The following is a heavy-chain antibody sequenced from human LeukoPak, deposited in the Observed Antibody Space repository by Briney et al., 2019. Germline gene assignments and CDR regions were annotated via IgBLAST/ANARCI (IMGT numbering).Heavy chain of an antibody. J-gene: IGHJ5*02. D-gene: IGHD5-24*01. CDR1: GYTFTGYY. CDR2: INPNSGGT. CDR3: ARDRDGYNEDWFDP. Sequence: ASVKVSCKASGYTFTGYYMHWVRQAPGQGLEWMGWINPNSGGTNYAQKFQGRVTMTRDTSISTAYMELSRLRSDDTAVYYCARDRDGYNEDWFDPWGQGTLVTVSS. V-gene: IGHV1-2*02.